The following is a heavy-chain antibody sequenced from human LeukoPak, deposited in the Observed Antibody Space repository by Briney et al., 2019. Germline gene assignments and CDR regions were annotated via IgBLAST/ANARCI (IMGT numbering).Heavy chain of an antibody. V-gene: IGHV1-46*01. Sequence: ASVKVSCKASRYIFTSYYMHWVRPAPGQGLAWMGIINHSGGSTSYAQKFQGRVTMTRDMSTSTVYMELSSLRSEDTAVYYCARDRGHYSSSSRYNWFDPWGQGTLVTVSS. J-gene: IGHJ5*02. D-gene: IGHD6-6*01. CDR2: INHSGGST. CDR3: ARDRGHYSSSSRYNWFDP. CDR1: RYIFTSYY.